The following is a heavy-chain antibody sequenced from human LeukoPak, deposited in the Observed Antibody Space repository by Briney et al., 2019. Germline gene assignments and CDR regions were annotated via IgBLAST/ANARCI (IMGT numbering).Heavy chain of an antibody. CDR3: ARLGGSYYFAY. Sequence: PGGSLRLSCAASGFTVSSDYMSWVRPAPGKGLEWVSFIYSGGSTYYADSVRGRLTISRDNSKNTLYLQMNSLRAEDTAVYYCARLGGSYYFAYWGQGTLATVSS. J-gene: IGHJ4*02. CDR1: GFTVSSDY. D-gene: IGHD1-26*01. V-gene: IGHV3-53*01. CDR2: IYSGGST.